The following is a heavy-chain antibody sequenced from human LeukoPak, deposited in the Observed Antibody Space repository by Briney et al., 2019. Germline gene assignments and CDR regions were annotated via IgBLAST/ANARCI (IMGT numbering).Heavy chain of an antibody. D-gene: IGHD4-17*01. Sequence: PSETLSLTCTVSGGSISSGSYYWSWIRQPAGKGLEWIGRIYTSGSTNYNPSLKSRVTISVDTSKNQFSLKLSSVTAADTAVYYCARDQVHYGDYHDAFDIWGQGTMVTVSS. CDR3: ARDQVHYGDYHDAFDI. CDR1: GGSISSGSYY. CDR2: IYTSGST. J-gene: IGHJ3*02. V-gene: IGHV4-61*02.